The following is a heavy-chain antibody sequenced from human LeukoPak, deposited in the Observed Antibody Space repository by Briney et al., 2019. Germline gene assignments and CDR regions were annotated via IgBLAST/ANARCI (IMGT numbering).Heavy chain of an antibody. V-gene: IGHV1-2*02. CDR2: INPNSGGT. J-gene: IGHJ4*02. CDR3: ARARSSLPPFDY. D-gene: IGHD5/OR15-5a*01. Sequence: ASVKVSCKASGYTFTGYYMHWVRQAPGQGLECMGWINPNSGGTNYAQKFQGRVTMTRDTSISTAYMELSRLRSDDTAVYYCARARSSLPPFDYWGQGTLVTVSS. CDR1: GYTFTGYY.